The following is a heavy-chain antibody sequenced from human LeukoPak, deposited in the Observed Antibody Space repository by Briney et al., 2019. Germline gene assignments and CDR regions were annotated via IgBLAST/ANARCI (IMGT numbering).Heavy chain of an antibody. Sequence: ASVKVSCKASGYTFTGYGISWVRQAPGQGLEWMGWISAYNGNTNYAQKLQGRVTMTTDTSTSTAYMELRSLGSDDTAVYYCARSFDSSGYYYVKYYYYYMDVWGKGTTVTISS. CDR1: GYTFTGYG. V-gene: IGHV1-18*01. D-gene: IGHD3-22*01. J-gene: IGHJ6*03. CDR2: ISAYNGNT. CDR3: ARSFDSSGYYYVKYYYYYMDV.